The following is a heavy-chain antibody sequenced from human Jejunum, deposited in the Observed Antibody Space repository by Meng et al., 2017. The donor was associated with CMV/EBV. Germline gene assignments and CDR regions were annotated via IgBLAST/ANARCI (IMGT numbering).Heavy chain of an antibody. CDR3: ARGGPYPDSSGFHWYFDL. J-gene: IGHJ2*01. CDR2: INTHTGNP. CDR1: GYTFINYS. Sequence: QVQLVQSGSELKKPGXSVKVSGXASGYTFINYSINWLRQAPGQGLEWMGWINTHTGNPTYGQGFTGRFVLSSDTSVSTANLQISSRKAEDTAVYYCARGGPYPDSSGFHWYFDLWGRGTLVTVSS. V-gene: IGHV7-4-1*02. D-gene: IGHD3-22*01.